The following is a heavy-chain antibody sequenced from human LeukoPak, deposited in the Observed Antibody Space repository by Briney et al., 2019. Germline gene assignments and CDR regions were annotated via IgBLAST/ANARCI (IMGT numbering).Heavy chain of an antibody. D-gene: IGHD1-26*01. J-gene: IGHJ4*02. CDR3: ARLYSGSYYYFDY. Sequence: SETLSLTCAVSGGSISSGGYSWSWIRQPPGKGLEWIGYIYHSGSTYYNPSLKSRVTISVDRSKNQFSLKLSSVTAADTAVYYCARLYSGSYYYFDYWGQGTLVTVSS. CDR1: GGSISSGGYS. V-gene: IGHV4-30-2*01. CDR2: IYHSGST.